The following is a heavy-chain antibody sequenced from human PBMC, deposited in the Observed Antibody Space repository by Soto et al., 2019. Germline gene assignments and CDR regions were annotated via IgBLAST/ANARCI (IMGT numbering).Heavy chain of an antibody. CDR3: ARARRYDAFDV. Sequence: SETLSLTCAVSGFFISSGNYWGWIRKPPGKGLEWIGSIFHGGDTYYNPSLKSRVSISVDMSKNQFSLKLNSVTAADTAVYYCARARRYDAFDVWGQGTVVTVSS. CDR1: GFFISSGNY. J-gene: IGHJ3*01. V-gene: IGHV4-38-2*01. CDR2: IFHGGDT.